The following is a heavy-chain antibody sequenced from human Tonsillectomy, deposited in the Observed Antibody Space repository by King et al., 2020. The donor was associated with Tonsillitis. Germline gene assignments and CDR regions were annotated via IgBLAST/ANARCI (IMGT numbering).Heavy chain of an antibody. CDR2: ISGGGGGT. V-gene: IGHV3-23*04. D-gene: IGHD6-19*01. Sequence: VQLVESGGGLLQPGGSLRLSCAASGFTFSNYAMTWVRQAPGKGLEWVSTISGGGGGTFYADSVKGRFTISRDNSKNTLFLQMNSLRAEDTAVYFCERQWLLNRGDAFDIWGQGTMVTVSS. J-gene: IGHJ3*02. CDR3: ERQWLLNRGDAFDI. CDR1: GFTFSNYA.